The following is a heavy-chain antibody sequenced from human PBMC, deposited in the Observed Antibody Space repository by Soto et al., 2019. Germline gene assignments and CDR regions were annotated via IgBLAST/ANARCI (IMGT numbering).Heavy chain of an antibody. CDR2: ISRDAANT. CDR1: AFIFRDYA. Sequence: LRLSCAASAFIFRDYAMNWVRQAPGKGLEWVPTISRDAANTHYADSVKGRFTISRDNSKNILYLQMSSLRGEDTALYYCAKDPSTGHADHWGQGTLVTVSS. J-gene: IGHJ4*02. CDR3: AKDPSTGHADH. V-gene: IGHV3-23*01. D-gene: IGHD3-9*01.